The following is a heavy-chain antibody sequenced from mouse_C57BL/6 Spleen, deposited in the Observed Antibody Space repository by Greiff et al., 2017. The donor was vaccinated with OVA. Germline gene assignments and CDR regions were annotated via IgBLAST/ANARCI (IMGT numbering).Heavy chain of an antibody. CDR3: ARLGDYGYFDY. J-gene: IGHJ2*01. V-gene: IGHV1-50*01. CDR1: GYTFTSYW. CDR2: IDPSDSYT. Sequence: VQLQQPGAELVKPGASVKLSCKASGYTFTSYWMPWVKQRPGQGLEWIGEIDPSDSYTNYNQKFKGKATLTVDTSSSTAYMQLSSLTSEDSAVYYCARLGDYGYFDYWGQGTTLTVSS. D-gene: IGHD1-1*01.